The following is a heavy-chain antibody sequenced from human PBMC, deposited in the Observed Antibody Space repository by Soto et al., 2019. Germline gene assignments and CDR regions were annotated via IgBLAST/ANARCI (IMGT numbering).Heavy chain of an antibody. CDR2: ISGSGGST. D-gene: IGHD3-10*01. V-gene: IGHV3-23*01. CDR1: GFTFSSYA. J-gene: IGHJ6*02. CDR3: AKDLDTYYGSGSYGSLYYYYGMDV. Sequence: AVGSLRLSCAASGFTFSSYAMSWVRQAPGKGLEWVSAISGSGGSTYYADSVKGRFTISRDNSKNTLYLQMNSLRAEDTAVYYCAKDLDTYYGSGSYGSLYYYYGMDVWGQGTTVTVSS.